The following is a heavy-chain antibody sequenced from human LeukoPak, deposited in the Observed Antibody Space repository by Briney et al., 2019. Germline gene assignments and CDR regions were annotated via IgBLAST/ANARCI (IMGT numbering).Heavy chain of an antibody. J-gene: IGHJ4*02. V-gene: IGHV4-59*12. CDR1: GGSISPYY. CDR3: ARGPPTDYYDSSGFYYVFDY. Sequence: SSETLSLTCTVSGGSISPYYWSWIRQPPGKGLEWIGYIYYIGSTNYNPSLKSRVTISVDTSKNQFSLKLSSVTAADTAVYFCARGPPTDYYDSSGFYYVFDYWGQGTLVTVSS. D-gene: IGHD3-22*01. CDR2: IYYIGST.